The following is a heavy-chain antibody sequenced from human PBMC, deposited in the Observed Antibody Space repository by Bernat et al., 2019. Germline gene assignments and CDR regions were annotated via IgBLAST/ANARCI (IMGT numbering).Heavy chain of an antibody. CDR3: TTEAADTAMVTWWYFDL. D-gene: IGHD5-18*01. J-gene: IGHJ2*01. Sequence: EVQLLESGGGLVQPGGSLRLSCAASGFTFSNAWMNWVRQAPGKGLEWVGRIKSKTDGGTTDYAAPVKGRFTISRDDSKNTLYLQMNSLKTEDTAVYYCTTEAADTAMVTWWYFDLWGRGTLVTVSS. CDR1: GFTFSNAW. V-gene: IGHV3-15*07. CDR2: IKSKTDGGTT.